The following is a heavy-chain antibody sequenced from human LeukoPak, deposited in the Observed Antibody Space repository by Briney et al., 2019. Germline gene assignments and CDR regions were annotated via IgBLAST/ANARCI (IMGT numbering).Heavy chain of an antibody. CDR2: INHSGST. Sequence: SETLSLTCAVYGGSFSGYHWSWIRQPPGKGLEWIGEINHSGSTNYNPSLKSRVTISVDTSKNQFSLKLSSVTAADTAVYYCTRGLFYGGPTNYWGQGTLVTVSS. CDR3: TRGLFYGGPTNY. D-gene: IGHD4-23*01. V-gene: IGHV4-34*01. J-gene: IGHJ4*02. CDR1: GGSFSGYH.